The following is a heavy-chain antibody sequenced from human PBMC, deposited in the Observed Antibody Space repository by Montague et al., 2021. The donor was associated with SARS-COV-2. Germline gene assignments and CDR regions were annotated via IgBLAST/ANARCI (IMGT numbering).Heavy chain of an antibody. CDR3: ARGLGGYFDY. J-gene: IGHJ4*02. Sequence: SLRLSCAASGFTFSSYSMNWVRQAPGKGLEWVSYICSSSSSIYYADSVKGRFTISRDNSKNTLYLQMNSLRDEDTAVYYCARGLGGYFDYWGQGTLVTVSS. V-gene: IGHV3-23*03. D-gene: IGHD3-16*01. CDR1: GFTFSSYS. CDR2: ICSSSSSI.